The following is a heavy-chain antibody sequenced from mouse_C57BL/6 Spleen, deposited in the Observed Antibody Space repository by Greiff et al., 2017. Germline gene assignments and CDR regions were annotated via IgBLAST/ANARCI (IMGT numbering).Heavy chain of an antibody. J-gene: IGHJ3*01. CDR3: ARHTSEPSWFAY. CDR1: GFTFSSYG. CDR2: ISSGGSYT. Sequence: EVKLVESGGDLVKPGGSLKLSCAASGFTFSSYGMSWVRQTPDKRLEWVATISSGGSYTYYPDSVKGRFTISRDNAKNTLYLQMSSLKSEDTAMYYCARHTSEPSWFAYCGQGTLVTVSA. V-gene: IGHV5-6*01.